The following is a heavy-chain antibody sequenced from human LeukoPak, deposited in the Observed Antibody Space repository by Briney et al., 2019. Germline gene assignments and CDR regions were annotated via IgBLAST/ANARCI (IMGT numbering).Heavy chain of an antibody. D-gene: IGHD5-18*01. CDR3: AKDAGGGYSYGSEDYFDY. J-gene: IGHJ4*02. CDR1: GFTFSSYA. Sequence: GGSPRLSCAASGFTFSSYAMNWVRQAPGKGLEWVSGISGSGAGTYHADSVKGRFTISRDNSKNTLYLQMNSLRAEDTAVYYCAKDAGGGYSYGSEDYFDYWGQGTLVTVSS. CDR2: ISGSGAGT. V-gene: IGHV3-23*01.